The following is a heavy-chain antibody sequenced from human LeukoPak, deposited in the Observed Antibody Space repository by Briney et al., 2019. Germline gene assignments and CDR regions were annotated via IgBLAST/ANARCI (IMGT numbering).Heavy chain of an antibody. CDR1: GYTFSNYG. CDR2: ISAYNGDT. J-gene: IGHJ4*02. Sequence: GASVKVPCKATGYTFSNYGISWVRQAPGQGLEWMGWISAYNGDTNYAQELQGRVTMTTDTSTSTAYMELRSLRSDDTAVYYCARVGEGSSSRFRSNYFDYWGQGTLVTVSS. V-gene: IGHV1-18*01. D-gene: IGHD6-6*01. CDR3: ARVGEGSSSRFRSNYFDY.